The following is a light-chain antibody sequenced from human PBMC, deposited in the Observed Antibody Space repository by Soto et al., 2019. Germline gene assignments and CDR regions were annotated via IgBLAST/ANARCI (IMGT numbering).Light chain of an antibody. V-gene: IGKV3-15*01. CDR2: GAS. Sequence: EIVMTQSPATLSVSPGERATLSCRASQSISNNLAWYQQKPVQAPSLLIYGASTRATGIPARFSGSGSGTEFTLTISSLQSEDSAVYYCQQYNNWPPRTFGQGTKLEIK. CDR3: QQYNNWPPRT. J-gene: IGKJ2*01. CDR1: QSISNN.